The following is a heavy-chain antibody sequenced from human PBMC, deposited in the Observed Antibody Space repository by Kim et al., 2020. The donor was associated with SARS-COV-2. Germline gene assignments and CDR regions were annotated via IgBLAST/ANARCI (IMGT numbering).Heavy chain of an antibody. V-gene: IGHV3-9*01. Sequence: DAGKGRLTITRDNAKDSLYRQMNSLRAEDTALYYCAKEFIFRSNPRGGFDYWGQGTLVTVSS. CDR3: AKEFIFRSNPRGGFDY. D-gene: IGHD3-3*02. J-gene: IGHJ4*02.